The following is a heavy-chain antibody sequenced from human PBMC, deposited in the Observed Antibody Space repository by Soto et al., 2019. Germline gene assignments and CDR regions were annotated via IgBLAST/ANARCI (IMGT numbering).Heavy chain of an antibody. V-gene: IGHV1-69*13. CDR3: ARVRSSGWYDAFDI. CDR2: IIPIFGTA. D-gene: IGHD6-19*01. CDR1: GGTFSSYA. J-gene: IGHJ3*02. Sequence: ASVKVSCKASGGTFSSYAISWVRQAPGQGLEWMGGIIPIFGTANYAQKFQGRVTITADESTSTAYMELSSLRSEDTAVYYCARVRSSGWYDAFDIWGQGTMVTVSS.